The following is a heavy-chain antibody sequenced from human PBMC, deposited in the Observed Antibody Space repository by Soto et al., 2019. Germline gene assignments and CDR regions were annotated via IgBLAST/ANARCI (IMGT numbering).Heavy chain of an antibody. Sequence: GGSLRLSCAASGFTFSSYGMHWVRQAPGKGLEWVAVIWYDGSNKYYADSVKGRFTISRDNSKNTLYLQMNSLRAEDTAVYYCARDRVITIFGVVSEYGMDVWGQGTTVTVSS. CDR2: IWYDGSNK. D-gene: IGHD3-3*01. CDR3: ARDRVITIFGVVSEYGMDV. V-gene: IGHV3-33*01. J-gene: IGHJ6*02. CDR1: GFTFSSYG.